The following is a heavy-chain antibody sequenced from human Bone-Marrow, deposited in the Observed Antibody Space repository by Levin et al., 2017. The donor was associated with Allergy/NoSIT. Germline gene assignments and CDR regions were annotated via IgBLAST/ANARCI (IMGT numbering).Heavy chain of an antibody. J-gene: IGHJ3*02. CDR1: GFTFSSYS. CDR2: ISSSSSYI. D-gene: IGHD3-3*01. CDR3: AGDGNYDFWSGYYMAAFDI. V-gene: IGHV3-21*01. Sequence: GGSLRLSCAASGFTFSSYSMNWVRQAPGKGLEWVSSISSSSSYIYYADSVKGRFTISRDNAKNSLYLQMNSLRAEDTAVYYCAGDGNYDFWSGYYMAAFDIWGQGTMVTVSS.